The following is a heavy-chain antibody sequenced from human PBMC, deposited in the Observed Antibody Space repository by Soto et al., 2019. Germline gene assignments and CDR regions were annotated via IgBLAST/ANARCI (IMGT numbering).Heavy chain of an antibody. CDR3: ARPAQTNLDAFDI. V-gene: IGHV4-31*03. CDR1: GGSITNDGYY. Sequence: SETLSLTCTVSGGSITNDGYYWTWIRQHPGKGLEWIGYIYFNGVTYYNPSLTSRVTISVDRSKNQFYVNLTSVTAADTAMYYCARPAQTNLDAFDIWGQGTMVTVSS. D-gene: IGHD1-7*01. J-gene: IGHJ3*02. CDR2: IYFNGVT.